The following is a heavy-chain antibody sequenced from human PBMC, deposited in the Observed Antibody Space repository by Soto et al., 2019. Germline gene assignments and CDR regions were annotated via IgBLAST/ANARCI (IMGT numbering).Heavy chain of an antibody. V-gene: IGHV1-69*13. CDR3: ARGIKYDDYSWWFDP. J-gene: IGHJ5*02. CDR2: IIPIFGTA. D-gene: IGHD4-17*01. Sequence: ASVKVSCKASGGTFSSYAISWVRQAPGQGLEWMGGIIPIFGTANYAQKFQGRVTITADESTSTAYMELSSLRSEDTAVYYCARGIKYDDYSWWFDPWGAGTLVTVSS. CDR1: GGTFSSYA.